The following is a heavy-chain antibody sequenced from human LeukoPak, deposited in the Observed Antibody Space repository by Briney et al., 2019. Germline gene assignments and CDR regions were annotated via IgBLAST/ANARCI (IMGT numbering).Heavy chain of an antibody. D-gene: IGHD3-22*01. CDR3: AKLASSGYYYPTSHFDY. CDR2: ISWNSGSI. CDR1: GFTFDDYA. V-gene: IGHV3-9*01. J-gene: IGHJ4*02. Sequence: PGGSLRLSCAASGFTFDDYAMHWVRQAPGKGLEWVSGISWNSGSIGYVDSVKGRFTISRDNAKTSLYLQMNSLRAEDTAVYYCAKLASSGYYYPTSHFDYWGQGTLVTVSS.